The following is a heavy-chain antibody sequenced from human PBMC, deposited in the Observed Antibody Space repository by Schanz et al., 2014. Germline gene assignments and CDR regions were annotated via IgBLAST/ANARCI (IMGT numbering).Heavy chain of an antibody. CDR3: ARGPMSIVILAGAIRGSDYYYAMDV. Sequence: QVQLHQWGAGLLKPSETLSLTCAVSGGSFSGYYWTWIRQPPGKGLEWIGEVNHGGGTNYNPSLESRVPISVDTSKKQFSLKLSSVTAADTAAYFCARGPMSIVILAGAIRGSDYYYAMDVWGQGATVIVSS. D-gene: IGHD2-2*01. V-gene: IGHV4-34*01. CDR1: GGSFSGYY. CDR2: VNHGGGT. J-gene: IGHJ6*02.